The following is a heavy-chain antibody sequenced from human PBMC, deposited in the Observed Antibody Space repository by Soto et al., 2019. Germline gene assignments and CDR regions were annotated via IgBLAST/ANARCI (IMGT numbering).Heavy chain of an antibody. J-gene: IGHJ4*02. CDR2: IYYSGST. CDR3: ARHTYYYGSGSASN. Sequence: QVQLQESGPGLVKPSETLSLTCTVSGGSISSYYWSWIRQPPGKGLEWIGYIYYSGSTNYNPSLRSRAPISVDTSKNQFSLKLSSVTAADTAVYYCARHTYYYGSGSASNWGQGTLVTVSS. V-gene: IGHV4-59*08. D-gene: IGHD3-10*01. CDR1: GGSISSYY.